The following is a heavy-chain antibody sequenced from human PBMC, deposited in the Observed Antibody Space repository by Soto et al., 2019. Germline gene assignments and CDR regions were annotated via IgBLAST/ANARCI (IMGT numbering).Heavy chain of an antibody. CDR2: VYYSGTT. V-gene: IGHV4-59*01. CDR1: GDSISSYY. J-gene: IGHJ6*02. Sequence: QVQLQESGPGLVKPSETLSLTCTVSGDSISSYYWTWIRQPPGKGLEWIGYVYYSGTTNYNPSLKSRLTISVDMSKNEFSLKLTSVTAADTAVYYCARASMTTIAMDVWGQGTTVTVSS. CDR3: ARASMTTIAMDV. D-gene: IGHD4-17*01.